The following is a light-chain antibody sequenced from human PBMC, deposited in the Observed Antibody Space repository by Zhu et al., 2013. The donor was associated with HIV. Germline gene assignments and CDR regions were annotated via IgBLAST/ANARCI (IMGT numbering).Light chain of an antibody. CDR3: QQYATSPLT. J-gene: IGKJ4*01. CDR2: ATS. Sequence: DIVLTQSPGTLSLSPGDRATLSCRASQTISSDFLAWYQQKPGQAPTLLMYATSSRAAGIPARFSGSGSGTDFTLSISELEPEDFAVYYCQQYATSPLTFGGGPRSRSN. CDR1: QTISSDF. V-gene: IGKV3-20*01.